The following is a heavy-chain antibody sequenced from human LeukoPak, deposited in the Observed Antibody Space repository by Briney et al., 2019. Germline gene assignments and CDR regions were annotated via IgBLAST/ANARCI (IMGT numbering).Heavy chain of an antibody. Sequence: GGSLRLPCAASGFTFSSYSMNWVRQAPGKGLEWVSYISSSSSTIYYADSVKGRFTISRDNAKNSLYLQMNSLRAEDTAVYYCARVVRGVIIMLDYWGQGTLVTVSS. CDR3: ARVVRGVIIMLDY. J-gene: IGHJ4*02. CDR1: GFTFSSYS. V-gene: IGHV3-48*04. CDR2: ISSSSSTI. D-gene: IGHD3-10*02.